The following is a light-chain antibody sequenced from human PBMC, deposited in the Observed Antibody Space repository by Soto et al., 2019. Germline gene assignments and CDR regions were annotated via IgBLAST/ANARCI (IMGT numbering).Light chain of an antibody. J-gene: IGLJ2*01. CDR1: SSDVGGYNY. CDR3: SSYTTTSTLGV. CDR2: EVS. Sequence: QSALTQPASVSGSPGQSITLSCSGTSSDVGGYNYVSWYQQHPGKAPKLMVYEVSNRPSGVSNRFSGSKSGNTASLTISGLQADDEADYYCSSYTTTSTLGVFRGGTKLTVL. V-gene: IGLV2-14*01.